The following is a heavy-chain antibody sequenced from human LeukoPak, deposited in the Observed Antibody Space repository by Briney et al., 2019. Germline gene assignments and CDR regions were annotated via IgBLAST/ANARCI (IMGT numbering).Heavy chain of an antibody. CDR2: ISAYNGGK. D-gene: IGHD2-15*01. V-gene: IGHV1-18*01. CDR1: GYTFSNFV. CDR3: ARIADPHLFFLFVS. Sequence: GSVKVSCKSSGYTFSNFVFTWVRQAPGQGLACMGWISAYNGGKKFAQKLQGRVAMPTHTSVRTASVSLRRPRSNDRTGYYCARIADPHLFFLFVSWGQGTLVTVS. J-gene: IGHJ4*02.